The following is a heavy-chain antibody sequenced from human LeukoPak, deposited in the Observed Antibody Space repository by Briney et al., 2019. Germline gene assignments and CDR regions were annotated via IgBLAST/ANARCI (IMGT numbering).Heavy chain of an antibody. V-gene: IGHV4-59*01. Sequence: SETLSLTCTVSGGTISSYYWSWIRQPPGKGLEWIGYIYYSGSTNYNPSLKSRVTISVDTSKNQFSLKLSSVTAADTAVYFCFQAEAGLRDFDWQPRPDYFDYWGQGTLVTVSS. J-gene: IGHJ4*02. D-gene: IGHD3-9*01. CDR1: GGTISSYY. CDR2: IYYSGST. CDR3: FQAEAGLRDFDWQPRPDYFDY.